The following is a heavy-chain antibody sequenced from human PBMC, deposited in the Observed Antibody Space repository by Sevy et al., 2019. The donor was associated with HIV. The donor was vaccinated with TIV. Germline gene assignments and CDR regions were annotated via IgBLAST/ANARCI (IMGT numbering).Heavy chain of an antibody. CDR3: AKAEGGYDSSGYYYGYFDY. V-gene: IGHV3-23*01. D-gene: IGHD3-22*01. Sequence: GGSLRLSCAASGFTFSSYAMSWVRQAPGKGLEWVSAISGSGGSTYYADSVKGRFTISRGNSKNTLYLQMNSLRAEDTAVYYCAKAEGGYDSSGYYYGYFDYWGQGTLVTVSS. CDR2: ISGSGGST. J-gene: IGHJ4*02. CDR1: GFTFSSYA.